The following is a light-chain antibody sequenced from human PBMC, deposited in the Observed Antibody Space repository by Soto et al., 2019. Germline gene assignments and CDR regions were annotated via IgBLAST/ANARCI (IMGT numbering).Light chain of an antibody. CDR2: DAS. CDR3: QQYDSLPPLFT. Sequence: DIQMTQSPSSLSASVGDSVTITCQASQDISKYLNWYQQKPGKAPKLLIYDASNLETGVPSRFSGSRSGTAFTFTISSLQPEDVATYYCQQYDSLPPLFTFGPGTKVAIK. CDR1: QDISKY. J-gene: IGKJ3*01. V-gene: IGKV1-33*01.